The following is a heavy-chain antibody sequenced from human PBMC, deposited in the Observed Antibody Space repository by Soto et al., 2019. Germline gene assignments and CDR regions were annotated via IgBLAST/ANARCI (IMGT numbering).Heavy chain of an antibody. CDR1: GFTFSSYA. D-gene: IGHD2-2*01. CDR3: ANLLRVVVPAAIRSGLGWFDP. J-gene: IGHJ5*02. V-gene: IGHV3-23*01. Sequence: GGSLRLSCAASGFTFSSYAMSWVRQAPGKGLEWVSAISGSGGSTYYADSVKGRFTISRDNSKNTLYLQMNSLRAEDTAVYYCANLLRVVVPAAIRSGLGWFDPWGQGTLVTVSS. CDR2: ISGSGGST.